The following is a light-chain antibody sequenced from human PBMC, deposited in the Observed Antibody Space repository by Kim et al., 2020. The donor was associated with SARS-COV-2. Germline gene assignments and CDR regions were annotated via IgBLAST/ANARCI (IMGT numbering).Light chain of an antibody. CDR1: NIGSKA. CDR2: NDN. Sequence: SYELTQPPSVSVAPGKTARVTCGGNNIGSKAVHWYQQKPGQAPVLVISNDNNRPSGIPERFSGSNSGNTATLTISRVEAGDEADYFCQVWDSSSDHCVFGAGTKVTVL. V-gene: IGLV3-21*04. J-gene: IGLJ1*01. CDR3: QVWDSSSDHCV.